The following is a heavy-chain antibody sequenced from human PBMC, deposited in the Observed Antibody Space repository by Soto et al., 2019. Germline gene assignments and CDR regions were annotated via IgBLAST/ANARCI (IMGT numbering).Heavy chain of an antibody. CDR1: GGTFSSYA. CDR3: ARDSPPFDP. CDR2: ISAYNGNT. J-gene: IGHJ5*02. Sequence: ASVKVSWKASGGTFSSYAISWVRQAPGQGLEWMGWISAYNGNTNYAQKLQGRVTMTTDTSTSTAYMELRSLRSDDTAVYYCARDSPPFDPWGQGTLVTVSS. V-gene: IGHV1-18*01.